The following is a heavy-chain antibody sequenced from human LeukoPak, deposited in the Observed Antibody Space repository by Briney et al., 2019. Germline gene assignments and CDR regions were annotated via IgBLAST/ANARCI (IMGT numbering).Heavy chain of an antibody. V-gene: IGHV3-48*01. CDR3: ARVSIAAAGTWYYYMDV. CDR2: ISTSTTTI. CDR1: GFTFSSYS. J-gene: IGHJ6*03. D-gene: IGHD6-13*01. Sequence: GGSLRLSCEASGFTFSSYSMNWVRQAPGKGLEWISYISTSTTTIYYANSVKGRFTISRDNAKKSLYLQMNSLRAEDTALYYCARVSIAAAGTWYYYMDVWGKGTTVTVSS.